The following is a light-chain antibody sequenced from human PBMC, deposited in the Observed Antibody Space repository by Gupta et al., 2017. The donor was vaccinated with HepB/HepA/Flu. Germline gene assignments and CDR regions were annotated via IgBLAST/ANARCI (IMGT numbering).Light chain of an antibody. Sequence: QSALTQPPSASGSPGQSVTISCTGTSSDVGGYDFVSWFQQHPGKAPKLMIYDVNKRPSGVPDRFAGSKSGNTASLTVSGLQTEDEADYYCSSYAFNNILIFAGGTKLTVL. CDR2: DVN. CDR3: SSYAFNNILI. CDR1: SSDVGGYDF. V-gene: IGLV2-8*01. J-gene: IGLJ2*01.